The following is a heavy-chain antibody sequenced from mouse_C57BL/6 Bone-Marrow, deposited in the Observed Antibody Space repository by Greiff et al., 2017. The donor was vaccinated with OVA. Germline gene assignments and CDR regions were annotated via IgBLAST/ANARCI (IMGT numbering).Heavy chain of an antibody. D-gene: IGHD2-4*01. Sequence: EVQVVESGGGLVQPGGSLSLSCAASGFTFTDYYMSWVRQPPGKALEWLGFIRNKANGYTTEYSASVKGRFTISRDNSQSILYLQMKALRAEDSATYYCARSGLEGDYWGQGTSVTVSS. V-gene: IGHV7-3*01. J-gene: IGHJ4*01. CDR1: GFTFTDYY. CDR2: IRNKANGYTT. CDR3: ARSGLEGDY.